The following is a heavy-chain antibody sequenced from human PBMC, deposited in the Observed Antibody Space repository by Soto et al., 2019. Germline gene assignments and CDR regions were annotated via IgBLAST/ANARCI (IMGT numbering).Heavy chain of an antibody. CDR2: MNPNSGNT. D-gene: IGHD3-3*01. CDR3: ARGRVTAFFGVVTPVGMDV. Sequence: QVQLVQSGAEVKKPGASVKVSCKASGYTFTSYDINWVRQATGQGLEWMGWMNPNSGNTGYAQKYQGRVTMTRNTSIRPAYMELSSLRSEDTAVYYCARGRVTAFFGVVTPVGMDVWGQGTTVTVSS. CDR1: GYTFTSYD. V-gene: IGHV1-8*01. J-gene: IGHJ6*02.